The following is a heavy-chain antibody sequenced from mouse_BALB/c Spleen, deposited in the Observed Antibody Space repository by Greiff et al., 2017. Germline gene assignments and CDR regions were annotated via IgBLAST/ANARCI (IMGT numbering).Heavy chain of an antibody. J-gene: IGHJ3*01. CDR3: ARLDYDYDSAY. V-gene: IGHV5-6*01. CDR2: ISSGGSYT. CDR1: GFTFSSYG. Sequence: DVQLVESGGDLVKPGGSLKLSCAASGFTFSSYGMSWVRQTPDKRLEWVATISSGGSYTYYPDSVKGRFTISRDNAKNTLYLQMSGLKSEDTAMYYCARLDYDYDSAYWGQGTLVTVSA. D-gene: IGHD2-4*01.